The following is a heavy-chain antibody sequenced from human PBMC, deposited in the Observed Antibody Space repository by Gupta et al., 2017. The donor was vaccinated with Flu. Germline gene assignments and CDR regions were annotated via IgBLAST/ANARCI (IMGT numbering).Heavy chain of an antibody. CDR3: AKDISSSWLTDEYFQH. Sequence: EVQLVESGGGLVQPGRSLRLSCAASGFTFDDYAMHWVRQAPGKGLEWVSGISWNSGSIGYADSVKGRFTISRDNAKNSLYLQMNSLRAEDTALYYCAKDISSSWLTDEYFQHWGQGTLVTVSS. J-gene: IGHJ1*01. V-gene: IGHV3-9*01. D-gene: IGHD6-13*01. CDR2: ISWNSGSI. CDR1: GFTFDDYA.